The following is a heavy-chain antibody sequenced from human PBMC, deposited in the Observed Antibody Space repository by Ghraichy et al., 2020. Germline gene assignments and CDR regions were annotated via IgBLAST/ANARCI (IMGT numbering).Heavy chain of an antibody. CDR1: GFTFNHYW. CDR2: INQDGSEK. V-gene: IGHV3-7*01. J-gene: IGHJ1*01. Sequence: WGSLRLSCAVSGFTFNHYWMSWVRQAPGKGLEWVANINQDGSEKYYVDSVKGRFTFSRDNAKNLLYLQMNSLRAEDTAVYYCARETAAAGYFQHWGQGTRVTVSS. CDR3: ARETAAAGYFQH. D-gene: IGHD6-13*01.